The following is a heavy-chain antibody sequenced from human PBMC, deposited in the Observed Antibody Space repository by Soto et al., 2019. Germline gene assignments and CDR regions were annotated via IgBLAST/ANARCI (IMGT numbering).Heavy chain of an antibody. CDR3: VKTPPRTTATAYYFDY. CDR1: GDTFSSYA. CDR2: IIPIYATA. V-gene: IGHV1-69*12. J-gene: IGHJ4*02. D-gene: IGHD4-17*01. Sequence: QVQLVQSGAEVKKPGPSVKVSCKASGDTFSSYAISWVRQAPGQGLEWMGGIIPIYATANYAQKFQGRVTITADESTNTAYMELSSLRSEDTAVYYCVKTPPRTTATAYYFDYWGQGTLVTVSS.